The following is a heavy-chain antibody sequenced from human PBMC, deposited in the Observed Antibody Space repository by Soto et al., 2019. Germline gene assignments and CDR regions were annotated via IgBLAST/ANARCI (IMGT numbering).Heavy chain of an antibody. D-gene: IGHD3-3*01. CDR1: GFTFSSYA. Sequence: QVQLVESGGGVVQPGRSLRLSCAASGFTFSSYAMHWVRQAPGKGLEWVAVISYDGSNKYYADSVKGRFTISRDNSKNTLYLQMNSLRAEDTAVYYCARESIQGVEYYDFWSGYPYYYYGMDVCGHGTTVTVSS. CDR3: ARESIQGVEYYDFWSGYPYYYYGMDV. CDR2: ISYDGSNK. V-gene: IGHV3-30-3*01. J-gene: IGHJ6*02.